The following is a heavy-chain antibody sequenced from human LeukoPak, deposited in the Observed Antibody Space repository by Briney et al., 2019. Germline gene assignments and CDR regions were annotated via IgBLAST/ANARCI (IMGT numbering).Heavy chain of an antibody. V-gene: IGHV4-61*02. CDR1: GGSISSGSHY. J-gene: IGHJ5*02. Sequence: SETLSLTCAVSGGSISSGSHYWSWIRQPAGKGLEWIGRIYTSGNTNYNPSLKSRVTISVDTSKNQFSLKLRSVTAADTAIYYCARASFNVVFGNWFDPWGQGTLVTVSS. CDR2: IYTSGNT. CDR3: ARASFNVVFGNWFDP. D-gene: IGHD2-8*01.